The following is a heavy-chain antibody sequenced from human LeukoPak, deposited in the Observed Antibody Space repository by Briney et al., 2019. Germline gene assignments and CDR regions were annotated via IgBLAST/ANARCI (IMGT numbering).Heavy chain of an antibody. D-gene: IGHD2-21*02. CDR3: IVVVVTAIYPLDY. Sequence: GGSLRLSCAASGFTFSNAWMSWVRQAPGKGLEWVGHIKSKTDGGTTDYAAPVKGRFTISRDDSKNTLYLQMNSLKTEDTAVYYCIVVVVTAIYPLDYWGQGTLVTVSS. CDR2: IKSKTDGGTT. CDR1: GFTFSNAW. V-gene: IGHV3-15*01. J-gene: IGHJ4*02.